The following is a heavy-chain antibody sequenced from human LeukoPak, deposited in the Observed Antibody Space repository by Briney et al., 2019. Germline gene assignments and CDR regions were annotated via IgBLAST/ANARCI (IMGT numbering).Heavy chain of an antibody. CDR3: TREVKTYYYDSSGYHDY. Sequence: GGSLRLSCAASGFTFSSYGMHWVRQAPGKGLEWVAVIWYDGSNKYYADSVKGRFTISRDNSKNTLYLQMNSLRAEDTAVYYCTREVKTYYYDSSGYHDYWGQGTLVTVSS. CDR1: GFTFSSYG. D-gene: IGHD3-22*01. J-gene: IGHJ4*02. CDR2: IWYDGSNK. V-gene: IGHV3-33*01.